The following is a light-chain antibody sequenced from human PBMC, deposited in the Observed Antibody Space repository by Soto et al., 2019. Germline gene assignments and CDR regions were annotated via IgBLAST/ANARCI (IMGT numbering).Light chain of an antibody. V-gene: IGKV3-20*01. J-gene: IGKJ1*01. CDR3: QQYGSSPWT. CDR1: QSVSSNY. Sequence: EIVLTQSPGTMSLSPGERATLSCRASQSVSSNYLAWYQQKPGQAPRLLMYGVSTRATGIPDRFSGSESGTDFTLTFSRLEPEDFAVYYCQQYGSSPWTFGQGTKVEIK. CDR2: GVS.